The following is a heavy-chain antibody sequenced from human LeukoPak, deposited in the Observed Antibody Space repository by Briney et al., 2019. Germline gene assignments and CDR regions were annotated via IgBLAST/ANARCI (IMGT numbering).Heavy chain of an antibody. D-gene: IGHD3-9*01. J-gene: IGHJ6*02. V-gene: IGHV4-34*01. CDR2: INHSGST. CDR3: ARGRPLYYDILTGYPNPLYYYYGMDV. CDR1: GGSFSGYC. Sequence: SETLSLTCAVYGGSFSGYCWSWIRQPPGKGLEWIGEINHSGSTNYNPSLKSRVTISVDTSKNQFSLKLSSVTAADTAVYYCARGRPLYYDILTGYPNPLYYYYGMDVWGQGTTVTVSS.